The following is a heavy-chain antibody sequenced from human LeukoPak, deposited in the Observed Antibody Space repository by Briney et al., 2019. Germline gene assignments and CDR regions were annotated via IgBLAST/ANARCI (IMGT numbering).Heavy chain of an antibody. Sequence: GGSLKISCKGSGYSFSSYWIGWVRQMPGKGLEWRGIINPGDSDTRYSPSLQGQVTVSVDKSITTAYLQWSSLKASDTAMYYCARHRYSRGWLGTDYWGQGTLVTVSS. CDR2: INPGDSDT. CDR1: GYSFSSYW. J-gene: IGHJ4*02. V-gene: IGHV5-51*01. CDR3: ARHRYSRGWLGTDY. D-gene: IGHD6-19*01.